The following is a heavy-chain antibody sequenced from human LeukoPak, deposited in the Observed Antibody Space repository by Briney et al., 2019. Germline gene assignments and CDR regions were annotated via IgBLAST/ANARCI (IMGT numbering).Heavy chain of an antibody. D-gene: IGHD6-19*01. V-gene: IGHV3-23*01. CDR1: GFALSDYA. Sequence: GGSLRLSCAASGFALSDYAMNWVRQSPGKGLEWVSIISVSGGNTDYADSVKGRFTIPRDTSRNTLYLQMNSLRAEDTAVYYCAKDMGYSSGWYPGYWGQGTLVTVSS. CDR2: ISVSGGNT. CDR3: AKDMGYSSGWYPGY. J-gene: IGHJ4*02.